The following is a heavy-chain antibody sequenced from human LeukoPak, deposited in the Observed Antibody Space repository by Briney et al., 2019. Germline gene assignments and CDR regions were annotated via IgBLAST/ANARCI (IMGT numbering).Heavy chain of an antibody. D-gene: IGHD3-22*01. V-gene: IGHV3-21*01. CDR3: ARKYYYDSSGYYTYFDY. Sequence: PGGSLRPSCAASGFTFSSYSMNWVRQAPGKGREWVSSISSSSSYIYYAYSVKGRFTISRDNAKNSLYLQMNSLRAEDTAVYYCARKYYYDSSGYYTYFDYWGQGTLVTVSS. J-gene: IGHJ4*02. CDR2: ISSSSSYI. CDR1: GFTFSSYS.